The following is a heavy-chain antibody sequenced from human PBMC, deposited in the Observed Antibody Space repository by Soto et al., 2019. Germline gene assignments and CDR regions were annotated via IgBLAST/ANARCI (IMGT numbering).Heavy chain of an antibody. CDR2: ISYDGSNK. D-gene: IGHD3-16*01. CDR1: GFTFSSYA. V-gene: IGHV3-30-3*01. CDR3: ARVWTPGGVRSGGVRYYYYGMDV. J-gene: IGHJ6*02. Sequence: GGSLRLSCAASGFTFSSYAMHWVRQAPGKGLEWVAVISYDGSNKYYADSVKGRFTISRDNSKNTLYLQMNSLRAEDTAVYYCARVWTPGGVRSGGVRYYYYGMDVWGQGTTVTVSS.